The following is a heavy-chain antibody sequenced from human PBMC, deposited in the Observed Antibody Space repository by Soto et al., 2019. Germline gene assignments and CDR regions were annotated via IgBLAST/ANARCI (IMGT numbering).Heavy chain of an antibody. CDR2: IIPILGIA. Sequence: QVQLVQSGAEVKKPGSSVKVSCKASGGTFSSYTISWVRHAPGQGLEWMGRIIPILGIANYAQKFQGRVTITADKSTSTAYMELSSLRSEDTAVYYCATCSGGSCYSFADYWGQGTLSPSPQ. CDR3: ATCSGGSCYSFADY. V-gene: IGHV1-69*02. CDR1: GGTFSSYT. J-gene: IGHJ4*02. D-gene: IGHD2-15*01.